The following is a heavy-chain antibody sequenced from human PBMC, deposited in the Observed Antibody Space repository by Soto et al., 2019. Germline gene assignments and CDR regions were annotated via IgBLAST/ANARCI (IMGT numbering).Heavy chain of an antibody. CDR2: ISYDGSNK. J-gene: IGHJ5*02. V-gene: IGHV3-30-3*01. CDR1: GFTFSSYA. CDR3: ARDLRFGELYNWFDP. D-gene: IGHD3-10*01. Sequence: GGSLRLSCAASGFTFSSYAMHWVRQAPGKGLEWVAVISYDGSNKYYADSVKGRFTISRDNSKNTLYLQMNSLRAEDTAVYYCARDLRFGELYNWFDPWGQGTLVTVSS.